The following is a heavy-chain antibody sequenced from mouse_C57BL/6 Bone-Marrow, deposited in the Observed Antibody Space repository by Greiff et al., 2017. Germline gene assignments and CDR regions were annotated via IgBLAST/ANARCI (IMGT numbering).Heavy chain of an antibody. V-gene: IGHV1-7*01. CDR2: INPSSGYT. CDR1: GYTFTSSW. D-gene: IGHD1-3*01. J-gene: IGHJ4*01. CDR3: GRMWRTSCYAMDY. Sequence: QVQLKESGAELAKPGASVKLSCKASGYTFTSSWMHWVKQRPGQGLEWIGYINPSSGYTKYNQKFKDKATLTADQSSSTAYMQLRILTYEDSAVYYCGRMWRTSCYAMDYWCRGTSVTVSS.